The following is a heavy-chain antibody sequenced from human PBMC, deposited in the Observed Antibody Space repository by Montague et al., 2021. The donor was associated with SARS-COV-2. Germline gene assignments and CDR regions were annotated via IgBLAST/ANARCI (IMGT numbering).Heavy chain of an antibody. D-gene: IGHD1-14*01. V-gene: IGHV3-30-3*01. Sequence: SLRLSCAASGFTFSSYAMHWVRQAPGKGLEWVAVISYGGSNKYYADSVKGRFTISRDNSKNTLYLQMNSLRAEDTAVYYCAREMVYDAFDIWGQGTMVTVSS. CDR2: ISYGGSNK. CDR1: GFTFSSYA. J-gene: IGHJ3*02. CDR3: AREMVYDAFDI.